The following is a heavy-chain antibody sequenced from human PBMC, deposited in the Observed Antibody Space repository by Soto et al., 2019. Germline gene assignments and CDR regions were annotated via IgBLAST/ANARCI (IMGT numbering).Heavy chain of an antibody. J-gene: IGHJ6*02. V-gene: IGHV1-18*01. CDR2: ISTHNGNT. D-gene: IGHD3-10*01. CDR3: ARENSSYGSGTYYFYGMDV. Sequence: QVQLVQSEAEVKKPGASVKVSCKTSGYIFTSYGISWVRQAPGQGLEWMGWISTHNGNTNYAQKLQDRVTMTTDTSTSTAYRELRSLRSDDTAVDYCARENSSYGSGTYYFYGMDVWGHGTRVTVSS. CDR1: GYIFTSYG.